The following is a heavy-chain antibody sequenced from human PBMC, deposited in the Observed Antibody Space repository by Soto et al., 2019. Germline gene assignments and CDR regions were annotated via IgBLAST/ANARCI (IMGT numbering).Heavy chain of an antibody. CDR3: ARGGYSSGYNY. D-gene: IGHD3-22*01. CDR1: GYTFTSFD. J-gene: IGHJ4*02. V-gene: IGHV1-18*04. Sequence: QVQLLQSGTEVKEPGASVKVSCKASGYTFTSFDISWVRQAPGQGLEWVGWTTASNTHTNYAQKLQGRVTMTTDTSTTTAYMELRSLSYAVTAIYYCARGGYSSGYNYWGQGTLVTVSS. CDR2: TTASNTHT.